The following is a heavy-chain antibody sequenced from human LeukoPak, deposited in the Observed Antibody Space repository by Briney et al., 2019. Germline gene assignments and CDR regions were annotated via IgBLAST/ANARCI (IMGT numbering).Heavy chain of an antibody. CDR3: ARHFSSYSYGLDV. V-gene: IGHV3-7*01. Sequence: PGGSLRLSWAASGFTFSNFWMRWVRQAPGKGLEWVANINPDGSAKYYVDSVKGRFTISRDNAENSLYLQMNSLRPEDTAVYYCARHFSSYSYGLDVWGQGTTVTVSS. CDR1: GFTFSNFW. D-gene: IGHD2-15*01. J-gene: IGHJ6*02. CDR2: INPDGSAK.